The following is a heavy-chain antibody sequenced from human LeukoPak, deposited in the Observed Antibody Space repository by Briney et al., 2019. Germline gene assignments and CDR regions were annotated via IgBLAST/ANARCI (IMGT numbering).Heavy chain of an antibody. V-gene: IGHV4-39*01. J-gene: IGHJ4*02. Sequence: SSETLSLTCTVSGDSISSTSYYWGWIRQPPGKGLEWIGSIYDSGSTYDNPALKSRVTISVDTAKNQFSLKLNSVTAADTAVYYSASRPSILEWLGIDYWGQGTLVTVSS. CDR2: IYDSGST. CDR3: ASRPSILEWLGIDY. D-gene: IGHD3-3*01. CDR1: GDSISSTSYY.